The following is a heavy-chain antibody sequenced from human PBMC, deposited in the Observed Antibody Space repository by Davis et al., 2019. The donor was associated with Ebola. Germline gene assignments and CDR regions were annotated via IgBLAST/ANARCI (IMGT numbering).Heavy chain of an antibody. Sequence: HTGGSLRLSCAASGFTFSHYWMHWVRQAPGKGLVWVSRINSDGSSTSYADSVKGRFTISRDNAKNTLYLQMNSLRAEDTAVYYCARDYYDSSGYYDDPNPIDYWGQGTLVTVSS. D-gene: IGHD3-22*01. CDR3: ARDYYDSSGYYDDPNPIDY. V-gene: IGHV3-74*01. CDR2: INSDGSST. J-gene: IGHJ4*02. CDR1: GFTFSHYW.